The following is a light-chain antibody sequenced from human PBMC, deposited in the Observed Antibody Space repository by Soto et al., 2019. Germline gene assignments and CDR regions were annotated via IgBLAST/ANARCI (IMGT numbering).Light chain of an antibody. V-gene: IGKV3-11*01. CDR3: QQYYGSPRT. CDR2: DAS. J-gene: IGKJ5*01. Sequence: IVFTQTPATLSLSLGERATLSCRASQSVSSYLAWYQQKPGQAPRLLIYDASNRATGIPARFSGSGSGTDFTLTVTRLEPEDFAVYYCQQYYGSPRTFGQGTRLEI. CDR1: QSVSSY.